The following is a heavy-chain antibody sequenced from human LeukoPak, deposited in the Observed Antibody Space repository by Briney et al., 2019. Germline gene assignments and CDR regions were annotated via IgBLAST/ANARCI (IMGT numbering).Heavy chain of an antibody. CDR3: SRLRGDS. J-gene: IGHJ4*02. CDR1: GFNCSSYW. CDR2: IKEDGSEK. V-gene: IGHV3-7*03. Sequence: GGSLRLSCAASGFNCSSYWMSWVRQAPGRGLEWLANIKEDGSEKYYVDSVKGRFTISRDNAKNSLYLQMNSLRAEDTAVYYCSRLRGDSWGQGTLVTVSS.